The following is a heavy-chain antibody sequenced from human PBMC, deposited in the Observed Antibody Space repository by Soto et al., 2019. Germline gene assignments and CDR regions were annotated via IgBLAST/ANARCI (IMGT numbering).Heavy chain of an antibody. CDR1: GYAFTTYG. V-gene: IGHV1-18*01. D-gene: IGHD1-1*01. CDR2: ISAHNGNT. Sequence: QVHLVQSGAEVKKPGASVKVSCQGSGYAFTTYGITWVRQAPGQGLEWMGWISAHNGNTNFAQKLQGRVTVTRDTSTSTAYMELRSLRYDVTAVDYCARGRYGDYWGQGALVTGPS. J-gene: IGHJ4*02. CDR3: ARGRYGDY.